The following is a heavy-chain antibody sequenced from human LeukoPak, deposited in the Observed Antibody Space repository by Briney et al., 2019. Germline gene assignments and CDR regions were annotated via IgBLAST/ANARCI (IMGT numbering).Heavy chain of an antibody. CDR1: GDSISGSSYY. J-gene: IGHJ3*02. V-gene: IGHV4-39*07. D-gene: IGHD5-24*01. CDR2: TFYNGRT. Sequence: SETLSLTCTVSGDSISGSSYYWGWIRQPPGKGLEWIGSTFYNGRTYYKPSLKSRVTISVDTSKNQFSLKLSSVTAADTAVYYCASNLLEMATITDDAFDIWGQGTMVTVSS. CDR3: ASNLLEMATITDDAFDI.